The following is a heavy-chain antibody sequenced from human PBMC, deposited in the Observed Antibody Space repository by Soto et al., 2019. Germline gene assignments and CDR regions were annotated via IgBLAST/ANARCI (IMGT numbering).Heavy chain of an antibody. CDR1: GGSISSSSYY. CDR2: IYYSGST. Sequence: QLQLQESGPGLVKPSETLSLTCTVSGGSISSSSYYWGWIRQPPGKGLEWIGSIYYSGSTYYNPSLKSRVVISVVTAKSQSSLKLSSVPAADTAVYYCATSLDFCGSGSYYNYLGYWGEGTLVAVSS. V-gene: IGHV4-39*01. J-gene: IGHJ4*02. D-gene: IGHD3-10*01. CDR3: ATSLDFCGSGSYYNYLGY.